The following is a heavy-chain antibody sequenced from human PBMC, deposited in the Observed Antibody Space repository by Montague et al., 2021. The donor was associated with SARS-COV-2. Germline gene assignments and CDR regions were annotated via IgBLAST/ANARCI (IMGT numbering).Heavy chain of an antibody. CDR3: ARGRIPAPVPFDS. V-gene: IGHV4-59*01. CDR2: IYYTGST. CDR1: GGSITSYF. D-gene: IGHD2-15*01. J-gene: IGHJ4*02. Sequence: SETLSLTCSVSGGSITSYFWNWVRLPPGKGLEWIGYIYYTGSTQYNPSLKSRVAISFDTSKNHFSLKVNSVTAADTAIYYCARGRIPAPVPFDSCGRGTQVTVSS.